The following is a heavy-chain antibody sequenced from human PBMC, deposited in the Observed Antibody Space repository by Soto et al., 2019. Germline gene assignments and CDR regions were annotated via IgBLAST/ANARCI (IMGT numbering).Heavy chain of an antibody. Sequence: PGESLKISCKGSGYSFTSYWIGWVRQMPGKGLEWMGIIYPGDSDTRYSPSFQGQVTISADKSISTAYLQWSSLKASDTAMYYCARYCTNGVCYSSSSFDYWGQGTLVTAPQ. CDR3: ARYCTNGVCYSSSSFDY. J-gene: IGHJ4*02. D-gene: IGHD2-8*01. V-gene: IGHV5-51*01. CDR1: GYSFTSYW. CDR2: IYPGDSDT.